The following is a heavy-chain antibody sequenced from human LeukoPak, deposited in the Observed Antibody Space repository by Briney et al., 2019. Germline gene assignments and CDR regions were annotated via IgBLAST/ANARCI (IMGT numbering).Heavy chain of an antibody. CDR2: IRSKAYGGTT. J-gene: IGHJ3*02. CDR3: TRDLGYYYDSSGTSDAFDI. Sequence: PGGSLRLSCTASGFTFGDYAMSWVRQAPGKGLEWVGSIRSKAYGGTTEYAASVKGRFTISRDDSKSIAYLQMNSLKTEDTAVYYCTRDLGYYYDSSGTSDAFDIWGQGTMVTVSS. V-gene: IGHV3-49*04. D-gene: IGHD3-22*01. CDR1: GFTFGDYA.